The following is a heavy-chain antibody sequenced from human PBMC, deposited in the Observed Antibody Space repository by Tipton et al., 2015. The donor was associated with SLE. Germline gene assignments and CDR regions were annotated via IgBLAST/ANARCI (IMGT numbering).Heavy chain of an antibody. CDR3: AREDSSSSMDY. V-gene: IGHV4-38-2*02. Sequence: TLSLTCTVSGYSISSGYYWGWIRQPPGKGLEWIGSIYYSGSTNYNPSLKSRVTISVDTSKNQFSLKLSSVTAADTAVYYCAREDSSSSMDYWGQGTLVTVSS. D-gene: IGHD6-6*01. J-gene: IGHJ4*02. CDR1: GYSISSGYY. CDR2: IYYSGST.